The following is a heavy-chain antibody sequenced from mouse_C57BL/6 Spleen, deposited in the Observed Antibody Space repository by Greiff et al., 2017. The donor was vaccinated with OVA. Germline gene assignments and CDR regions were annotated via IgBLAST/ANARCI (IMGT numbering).Heavy chain of an antibody. CDR3: ASAGGDYDDYAMDY. J-gene: IGHJ4*01. D-gene: IGHD2-4*01. V-gene: IGHV1-72*01. CDR2: IDPNSGGT. CDR1: GYTFTRYW. Sequence: VQLQQPGAELVKPGASVKLSCKASGYTFTRYWMHWVKQRPGRGLEWIGRIDPNSGGTKYHAKFKSKATLTVDKPSSTAYMQLNSLTSEDYEVYYCASAGGDYDDYAMDYWGQGTSVTVSS.